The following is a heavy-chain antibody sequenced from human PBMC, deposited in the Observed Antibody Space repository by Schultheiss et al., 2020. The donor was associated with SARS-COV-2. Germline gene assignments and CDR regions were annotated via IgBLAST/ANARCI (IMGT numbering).Heavy chain of an antibody. CDR2: IYPGDSDT. CDR3: ARHEWELFNPFDY. Sequence: GESLKISCKGSGYSFTSYWIGWVRQMPGKGLEWMGIIYPGDSDTRYSPSFLGQVTISADKSITTAYLQWSSLKASDTAMYYCARHEWELFNPFDYWGQGTLVTVSS. CDR1: GYSFTSYW. D-gene: IGHD1-26*01. V-gene: IGHV5-51*01. J-gene: IGHJ4*02.